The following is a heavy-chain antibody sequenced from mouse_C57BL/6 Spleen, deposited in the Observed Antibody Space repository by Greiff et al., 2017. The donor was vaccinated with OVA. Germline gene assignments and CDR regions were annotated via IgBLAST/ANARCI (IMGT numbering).Heavy chain of an antibody. V-gene: IGHV1-42*01. CDR2: INPSTGGT. CDR1: GYSFTGYY. Sequence: EVQLQQSGPELVKPGASVKISCKASGYSFTGYYMNWVKQSPEKSLEWIGEINPSTGGTTYNQKFKAKATLSVDKSSSTAYMQLKSLTSEDSAVYYWARSPPITTVVATDYWGQGTTLTVSS. D-gene: IGHD1-1*01. CDR3: ARSPPITTVVATDY. J-gene: IGHJ2*01.